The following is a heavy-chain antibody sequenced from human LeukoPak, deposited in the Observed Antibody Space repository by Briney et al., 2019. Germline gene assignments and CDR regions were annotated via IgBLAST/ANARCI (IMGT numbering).Heavy chain of an antibody. Sequence: PSETLSLTCTVSGGSFSSYYWSWIRQPAGKGLEWIGRIYTSGSTNYNPSLKSRVTMSVDTSKNQFSLKLSSVTAADTAVYYCARAFVGCTNGGCPGLNWFDPWGQGTLVTVSS. CDR3: ARAFVGCTNGGCPGLNWFDP. CDR2: IYTSGST. J-gene: IGHJ5*02. V-gene: IGHV4-4*07. CDR1: GGSFSSYY. D-gene: IGHD2-8*01.